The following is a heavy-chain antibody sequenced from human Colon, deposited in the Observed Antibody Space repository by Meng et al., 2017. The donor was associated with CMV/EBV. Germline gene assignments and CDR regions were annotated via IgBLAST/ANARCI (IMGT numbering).Heavy chain of an antibody. V-gene: IGHV3-74*01. CDR2: INNDGSSP. J-gene: IGHJ4*02. Sequence: SCEASGFTFSRYWMHWVRQAPGKGLVWVSHINNDGSSPTYADSVKGRFTISRDNAKNTLYLQMNSLRAEDTAVYYCARDLEGDYFDYWGQGTLVTVSS. CDR3: ARDLEGDYFDY. CDR1: GFTFSRYW.